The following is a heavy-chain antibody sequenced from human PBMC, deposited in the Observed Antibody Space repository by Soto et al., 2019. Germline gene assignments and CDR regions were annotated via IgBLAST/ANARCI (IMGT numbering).Heavy chain of an antibody. J-gene: IGHJ4*02. V-gene: IGHV1-3*01. CDR1: GYTFTSYA. Sequence: QVQLVQSGAEVKKPGASVKVSCKASGYTFTSYAMHWVRQAPGQRLEWMGWINAGNGNTKYSQKFQGRVTITRDTSASTAYMELSSLRSEDTAVYYCARDNDILTGYPYYFDYWGQGTLVTVSS. CDR2: INAGNGNT. D-gene: IGHD3-9*01. CDR3: ARDNDILTGYPYYFDY.